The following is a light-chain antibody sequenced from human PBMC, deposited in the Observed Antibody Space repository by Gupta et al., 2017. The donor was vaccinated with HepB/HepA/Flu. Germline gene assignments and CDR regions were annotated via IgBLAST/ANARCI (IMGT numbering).Light chain of an antibody. CDR1: KLGNNY. CDR2: EDN. V-gene: IGLV3-1*01. Sequence: SYDLTQPPSVSVSPGQTASIPCSGSKLGNNYVCWYQQKPGQSPVLVIFEDNNRPSGIPERFSGSNSRTTATLTISGTQTIDEDDYYCQAWDSTTVIFGGGTRLSVL. J-gene: IGLJ2*01. CDR3: QAWDSTTVI.